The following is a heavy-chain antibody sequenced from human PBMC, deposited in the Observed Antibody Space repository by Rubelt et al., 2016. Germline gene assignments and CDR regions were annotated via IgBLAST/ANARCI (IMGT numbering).Heavy chain of an antibody. V-gene: IGHV3-48*01. D-gene: IGHD4-17*01. CDR3: ARDLTVNDGFDI. CDR1: GFTFSSHS. CDR2: IGSSRSTI. J-gene: IGHJ3*02. Sequence: EVQLVESGGGLVQPGGSLRLSCTASGFTFSSHSMNWVRQAPGKGLEWVSYIGSSRSTIFYADSVKGRFPISRDNAKNSRYLQGRSMRAGDVAIDYCARDLTVNDGFDIWGQGTMVTVSS.